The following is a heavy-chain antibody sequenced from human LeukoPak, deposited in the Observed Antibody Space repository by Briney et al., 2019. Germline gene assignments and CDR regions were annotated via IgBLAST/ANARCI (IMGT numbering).Heavy chain of an antibody. D-gene: IGHD3-22*01. V-gene: IGHV1-2*06. CDR1: GYTLTDYY. Sequence: ASVTVSCTASGYTLTDYYMHWVRQAPGQGLEWMGRINPNSGGTNYAQKFQGRVTMTRDTSISTVYKELSRLRSDDTAVYYCARVGYYESSGYYEYWGQGTLVTVSS. J-gene: IGHJ4*02. CDR2: INPNSGGT. CDR3: ARVGYYESSGYYEY.